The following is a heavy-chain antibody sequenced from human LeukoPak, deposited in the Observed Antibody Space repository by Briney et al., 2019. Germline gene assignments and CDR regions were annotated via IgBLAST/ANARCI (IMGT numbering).Heavy chain of an antibody. J-gene: IGHJ4*02. D-gene: IGHD5-12*01. V-gene: IGHV3-30-3*01. Sequence: QSGGSLRLSCAASGFTFSSYTFHWVRQAPGKGLEWVAVQDGNNKYYTDSVKGRFTISRDNSKNTLYLQMNSLRAEDTAVYYCARDDRGYSGHHFDHWGQGTLVTVSS. CDR2: QDGNNK. CDR3: ARDDRGYSGHHFDH. CDR1: GFTFSSYT.